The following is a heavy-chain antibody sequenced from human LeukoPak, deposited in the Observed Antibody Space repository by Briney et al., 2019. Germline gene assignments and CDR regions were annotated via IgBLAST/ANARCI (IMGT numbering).Heavy chain of an antibody. J-gene: IGHJ5*02. CDR3: ARERKIMVRGVTANWFDP. CDR1: GFTFSNAW. CDR2: IKSKTDGGTT. D-gene: IGHD3-10*01. Sequence: GGSLRLSCAASGFTFSNAWMSWVRQAPGKGLEWVGRIKSKTDGGTTDCAAPVKGRFTISRDDSKNTLYLQMNSLRAEDTAVYYCARERKIMVRGVTANWFDPWGQGTLVTVSS. V-gene: IGHV3-15*01.